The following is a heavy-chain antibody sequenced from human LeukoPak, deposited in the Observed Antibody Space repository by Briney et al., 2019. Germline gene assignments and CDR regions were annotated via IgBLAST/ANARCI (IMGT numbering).Heavy chain of an antibody. D-gene: IGHD3-10*01. CDR2: ISYDGSNK. V-gene: IGHV3-30*14. CDR3: ARDLRFGEKDYYYGMDV. Sequence: GRSLRLSCAASGFTFSSYAMHWVRQAPGKGLEWVAVISYDGSNKYYADSVKGRFTISRDNSKNTLYLQMNSLRAEDTAVYYCARDLRFGEKDYYYGMDVWGKGTTVTVSS. J-gene: IGHJ6*04. CDR1: GFTFSSYA.